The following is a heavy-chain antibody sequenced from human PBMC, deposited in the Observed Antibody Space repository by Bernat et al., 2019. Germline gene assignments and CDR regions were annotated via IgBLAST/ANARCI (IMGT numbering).Heavy chain of an antibody. Sequence: EVQLVESGGGLVQPGGSLRLSCAASGFTFSTYSMNWVRQAPGKGLEWVCRIRSKANSYATAYAASVKGRFTISRDDSKNTAYLQMNSLKTGDTAVYYCTGFDYWGQGALVTVSS. V-gene: IGHV3-73*01. CDR2: IRSKANSYAT. CDR1: GFTFSTYS. J-gene: IGHJ4*02. CDR3: TGFDY.